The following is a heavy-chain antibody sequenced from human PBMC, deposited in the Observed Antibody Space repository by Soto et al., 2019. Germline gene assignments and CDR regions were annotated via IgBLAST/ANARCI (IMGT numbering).Heavy chain of an antibody. D-gene: IGHD2-8*01. CDR2: ISPNGDST. CDR3: AKVRLTDYVRYAPHL. Sequence: EVQVLESGGGLVQPGGSLRLACAASGFTFNNYAMNWVRQAPGRGLEWVSIISPNGDSTYYADSVKGRFTISRDNSQSTVFLQMNSLRAEDTAIYFCAKVRLTDYVRYAPHLWGQGTLVTVSS. J-gene: IGHJ3*01. V-gene: IGHV3-23*01. CDR1: GFTFNNYA.